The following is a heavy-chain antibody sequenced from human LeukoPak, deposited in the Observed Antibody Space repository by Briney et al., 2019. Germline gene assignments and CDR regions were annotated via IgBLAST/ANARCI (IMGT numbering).Heavy chain of an antibody. V-gene: IGHV4-61*01. CDR2: IYYSGST. J-gene: IGHJ4*02. D-gene: IGHD1-14*01. CDR3: ARDRNLYTSILTFDY. Sequence: SQTLSLTCTVSGDSISSGSYYWSWIRQPPGKGLEWIGYIYYSGSTDYNPSLKSRVTISVDTSKNQFSLKVNSVTAADTAVYYCARDRNLYTSILTFDYWGQGTLVTVSS. CDR1: GDSISSGSYY.